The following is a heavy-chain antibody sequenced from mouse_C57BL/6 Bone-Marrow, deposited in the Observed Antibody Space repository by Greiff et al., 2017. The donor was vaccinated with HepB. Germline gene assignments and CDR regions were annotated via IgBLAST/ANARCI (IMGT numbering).Heavy chain of an antibody. CDR2: IDPENGDT. J-gene: IGHJ2*01. Sequence: VQLQQSGAELVRPGASVKLSCTASGFNIKDDYMHWVKQRPEQGLEWIGWIDPENGDTEYASKFQGKATITADKSSSTAYMQLSSLTSEDSAVYFCAIYYYGSSHWGQGTTLTVSS. CDR1: GFNIKDDY. D-gene: IGHD1-1*01. CDR3: AIYYYGSSH. V-gene: IGHV14-4*01.